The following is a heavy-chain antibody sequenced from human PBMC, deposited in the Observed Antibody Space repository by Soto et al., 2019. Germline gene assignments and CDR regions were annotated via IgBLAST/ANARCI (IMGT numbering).Heavy chain of an antibody. CDR1: GFTFSSYA. D-gene: IGHD6-13*01. CDR3: ARGPSSSWYYYLDY. Sequence: QVQLVESGGGVVQPGRSLRLSCAASGFTFSSYAMHWVRQAPGKGLEWVAVISYDGSNKYYADSVKGRFIISRDNSKNTLYLQMNSLRAEDTAVYYCARGPSSSWYYYLDYWGQGTLVTVSS. CDR2: ISYDGSNK. J-gene: IGHJ4*02. V-gene: IGHV3-30-3*01.